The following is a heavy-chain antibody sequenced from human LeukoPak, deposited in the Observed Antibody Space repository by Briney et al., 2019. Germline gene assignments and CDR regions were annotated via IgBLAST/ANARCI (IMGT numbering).Heavy chain of an antibody. V-gene: IGHV3-23*01. CDR3: ATYRQVLLPFES. J-gene: IGHJ4*02. D-gene: IGHD2-8*02. Sequence: GGSLRLSCAASGFTFSTFAMIWVRQPPGEWLEWVSSIFPSGGEIHYADSVRGRFTISRDNSKSTLSLQMNSLRAEDTAIYYCATYRQVLLPFESWGQGTLVTVSS. CDR1: GFTFSTFA. CDR2: IFPSGGEI.